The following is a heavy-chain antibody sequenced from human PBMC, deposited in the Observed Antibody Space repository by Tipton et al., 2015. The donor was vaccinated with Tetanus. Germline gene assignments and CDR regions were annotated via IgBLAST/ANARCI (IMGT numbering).Heavy chain of an antibody. CDR2: IYYSGCT. Sequence: TLSLTCIVSGGSISSGGYYWSWIRQHPGKGLEWIGYIYYSGCTYYNPSLKSRVTISVDTSKNQFSLKLSSVTAADTAVYYCARGGLTPYEKDYWGQGTLVTVSS. V-gene: IGHV4-31*03. CDR1: GGSISSGGYY. CDR3: ARGGLTPYEKDY. D-gene: IGHD3-3*01. J-gene: IGHJ4*02.